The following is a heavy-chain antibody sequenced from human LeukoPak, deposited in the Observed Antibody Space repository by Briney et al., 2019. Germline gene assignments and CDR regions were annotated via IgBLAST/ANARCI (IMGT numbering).Heavy chain of an antibody. CDR2: FYPGDSDI. CDR3: AREGDSSGYHFDY. D-gene: IGHD3-22*01. V-gene: IGHV5-51*01. Sequence: GESLKISCKGSGYRFTSYWIGWVRQMPGKGLEWMGIFYPGDSDIRYSPSFEGQVTISADKSISTAYLQWSSLKASDTAMYYCAREGDSSGYHFDYWGQGTLVTVSS. CDR1: GYRFTSYW. J-gene: IGHJ4*02.